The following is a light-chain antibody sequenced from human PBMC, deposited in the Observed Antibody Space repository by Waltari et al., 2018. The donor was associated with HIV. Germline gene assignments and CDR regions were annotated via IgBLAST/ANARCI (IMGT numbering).Light chain of an antibody. Sequence: QSALTQPASVSGAPGQSITISCTGTASDIGDYNYVSWYQQHPGKAPKLVIYDVSNRPSGISARFSGSKSGTTASLTISGLQDEDEAVYYCSSYTRSTRTTAWLFGGGTRLTVL. J-gene: IGLJ2*01. CDR1: ASDIGDYNY. CDR3: SSYTRSTRTTAWL. CDR2: DVS. V-gene: IGLV2-14*03.